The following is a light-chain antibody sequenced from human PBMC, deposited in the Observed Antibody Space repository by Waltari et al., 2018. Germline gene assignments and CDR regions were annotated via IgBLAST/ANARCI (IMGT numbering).Light chain of an antibody. CDR2: KAS. J-gene: IGKJ4*01. Sequence: IQMTQSPSTLSASLGDSVPITCRASQSVSIFFSWYQQKPGRAPKLLLSKASTLQSGVPSRFSGSGSGTEITLTISNLQPDDFATYYCQQYNTYPVTFGGGTKVEIK. V-gene: IGKV1-5*03. CDR3: QQYNTYPVT. CDR1: QSVSIF.